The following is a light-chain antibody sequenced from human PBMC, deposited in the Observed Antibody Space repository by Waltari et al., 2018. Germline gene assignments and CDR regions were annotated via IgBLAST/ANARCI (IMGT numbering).Light chain of an antibody. CDR2: HVT. J-gene: IGLJ2*01. V-gene: IGLV2-14*03. CDR3: SSHTTSSTLV. Sequence: QSALTQPASVSGSPGQSITISCTGSSSDVGRYNFVSWYQQHPGKAPKLMIFHVTDRPSWVSDRFSGSKPGNAASLTISGLQPEDEADYYCSSHTTSSTLVFGGGTRVTVL. CDR1: SSDVGRYNF.